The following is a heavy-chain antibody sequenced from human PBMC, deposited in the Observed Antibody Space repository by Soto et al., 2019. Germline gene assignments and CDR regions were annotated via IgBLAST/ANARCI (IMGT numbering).Heavy chain of an antibody. D-gene: IGHD3-10*01. V-gene: IGHV3-23*01. CDR3: AGSGGWFGESRMDV. CDR2: ISGSGGTT. Sequence: EVQLLESGGGLEQPGESLRLSCAASGLTFRSYDMTWVRQAPGQGLEWVSSISGSGGTTYYADSVKGRFTIFRDNSENTLYLQINSLRPEDTVVYYCAGSGGWFGESRMDVWGKGPTVTASS. J-gene: IGHJ6*04. CDR1: GLTFRSYD.